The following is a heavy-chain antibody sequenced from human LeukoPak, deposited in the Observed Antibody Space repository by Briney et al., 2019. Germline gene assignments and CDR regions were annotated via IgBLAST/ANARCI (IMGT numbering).Heavy chain of an antibody. Sequence: ASVKVSCKASGYTFTGYYMHWVRQAPGQGLEWMGRINPNSGDTNYAQKFQGRVTMTRDTSISTAYMELSRLRSDDTAVYYCASQPAYGGRYYFDYWGQGTLVTVSS. CDR1: GYTFTGYY. J-gene: IGHJ4*02. CDR2: INPNSGDT. V-gene: IGHV1-2*06. D-gene: IGHD4/OR15-4a*01. CDR3: ASQPAYGGRYYFDY.